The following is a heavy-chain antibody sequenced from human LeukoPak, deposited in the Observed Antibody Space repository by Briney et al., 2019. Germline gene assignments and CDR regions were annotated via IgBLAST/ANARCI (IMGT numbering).Heavy chain of an antibody. V-gene: IGHV5-51*01. J-gene: IGHJ4*02. CDR3: ARRPNIVGAPFDY. CDR1: GYSFSNYW. CDR2: IYPGDSDT. Sequence: GESLKISCKGFGYSFSNYWIAWVRQMPEKGLEWVGIIYPGDSDTRYSPSFQGQVTISADKSISTAYLQWSSLKASDTAMYYCARRPNIVGAPFDYWGQGTLVTVSS. D-gene: IGHD1-26*01.